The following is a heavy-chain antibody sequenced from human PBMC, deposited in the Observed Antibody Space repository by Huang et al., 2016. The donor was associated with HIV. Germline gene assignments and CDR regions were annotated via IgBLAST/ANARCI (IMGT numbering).Heavy chain of an antibody. D-gene: IGHD2-2*01. CDR3: ADGYSTSWPNWYFDL. J-gene: IGHJ2*01. CDR1: GCSLSTSGVG. CDR2: ISWDDDK. Sequence: QMTLKESGPTLVNPTQTLTLTCPFSGCSLSTSGVGVGWSLQPPGKALEWLALISWDDDKRYSQALKSRLANTKYPSKNQVVLTIANMDPVDTATYYCADGYSTSWPNWYFDLGGRGTLVTVSS. V-gene: IGHV2-5*02.